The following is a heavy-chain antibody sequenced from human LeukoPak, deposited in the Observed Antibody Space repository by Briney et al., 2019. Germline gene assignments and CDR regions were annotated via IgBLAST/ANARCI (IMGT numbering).Heavy chain of an antibody. CDR1: GFTLSTHA. V-gene: IGHV3-72*01. CDR3: ARALRITMVRGRTYYMDV. CDR2: SRNKVNTYTT. Sequence: GGSLRLSCAPSGFTLSTHAMNWVRQAPGKGLEWVGRSRNKVNTYTTEYAASVKGRFTISRDDSKNSLHLKMNSLKTEDTAVYYCARALRITMVRGRTYYMDVWGKGTTVTVSS. D-gene: IGHD3-10*01. J-gene: IGHJ6*03.